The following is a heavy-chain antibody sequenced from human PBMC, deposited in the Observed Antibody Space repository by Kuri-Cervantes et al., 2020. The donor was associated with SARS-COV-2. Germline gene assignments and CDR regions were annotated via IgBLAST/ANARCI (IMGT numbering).Heavy chain of an antibody. Sequence: GESLKISCVASGFTFSTYAIHWVRQAPGKGLEWVAVISYDGSNKFYADSVEGRFTISRDNSKNTLYLQMNSLRAGDTAVYYCARPFSGSYSGLFDYWGQGTLVTVSS. V-gene: IGHV3-30-3*01. CDR3: ARPFSGSYSGLFDY. CDR1: GFTFSTYA. J-gene: IGHJ4*02. CDR2: ISYDGSNK. D-gene: IGHD1-26*01.